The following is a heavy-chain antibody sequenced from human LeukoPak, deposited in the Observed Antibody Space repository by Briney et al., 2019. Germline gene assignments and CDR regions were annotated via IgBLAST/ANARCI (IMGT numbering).Heavy chain of an antibody. CDR3: AKVHSEWELPSI. D-gene: IGHD1-26*01. V-gene: IGHV3-48*03. J-gene: IGHJ3*02. CDR1: GFTFSSYE. Sequence: GGSLRLSCAASGFTFSSYEMNWVRQAPGKWLEWVSYISSSGSTIYYADSVKGRFTISRDNAKNSLYLQMNSLRAEDTAVYYCAKVHSEWELPSIWGQGTMVTVSS. CDR2: ISSSGSTI.